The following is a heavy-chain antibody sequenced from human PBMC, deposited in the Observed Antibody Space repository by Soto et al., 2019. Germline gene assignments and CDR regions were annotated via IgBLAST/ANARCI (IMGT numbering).Heavy chain of an antibody. CDR3: ARLGVVVPAARYFDY. CDR2: IRSSSSYI. Sequence: EVQLVESGGGLVKPGGSLRLSCAASGFTFSSYSMNWVRQAPGKGLEWVSSIRSSSSYIYYADSVKGRFTISRDNAKNSLYLQMNSLRAEDTAVYYCARLGVVVPAARYFDYWGQGTLVTVSS. V-gene: IGHV3-21*01. J-gene: IGHJ4*02. CDR1: GFTFSSYS. D-gene: IGHD2-2*01.